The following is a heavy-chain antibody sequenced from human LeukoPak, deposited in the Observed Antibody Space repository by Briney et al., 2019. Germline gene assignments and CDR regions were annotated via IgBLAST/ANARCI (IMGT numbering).Heavy chain of an antibody. D-gene: IGHD2-2*01. Sequence: GRSPRLSCAASGFTFSSYAMHWVRQAPGKGLEWVAVISYDGSNKYYADSVKGRFTISRDNSKNTLYLQMNSLRAEDTAVYYCAKDSRGYCSSTSCYAFDIWGQGTMVTVSS. CDR1: GFTFSSYA. J-gene: IGHJ3*02. CDR3: AKDSRGYCSSTSCYAFDI. V-gene: IGHV3-30-3*01. CDR2: ISYDGSNK.